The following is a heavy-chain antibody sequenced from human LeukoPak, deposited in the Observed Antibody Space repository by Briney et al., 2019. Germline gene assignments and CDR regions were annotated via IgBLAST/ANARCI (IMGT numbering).Heavy chain of an antibody. CDR3: ARDEQLVPAAMLDY. J-gene: IGHJ4*02. D-gene: IGHD2-2*01. V-gene: IGHV1-18*01. CDR2: ISAYNGNT. CDR1: GYTFTSYG. Sequence: GASVKVSCTASGYTFTSYGISWVRQAPGQGLEWMGWISAYNGNTNYAQKLQGRVTMTTDTSTSTAYMELRSLRSDDTAVYYCARDEQLVPAAMLDYWGQGTLVTVSS.